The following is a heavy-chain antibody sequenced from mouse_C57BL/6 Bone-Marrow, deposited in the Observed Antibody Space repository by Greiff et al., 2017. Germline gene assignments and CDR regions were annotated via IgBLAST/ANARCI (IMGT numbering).Heavy chain of an antibody. D-gene: IGHD2-3*01. J-gene: IGHJ2*01. CDR3: ARGLSDCYYVYYFDY. CDR1: GFSLTSYA. V-gene: IGHV2-9-1*01. CDR2: IWTGGGT. Sequence: VKLVESGPGLVAPSQSLSITCTVSGFSLTSYAISWVRQPPGKGLEWLGVIWTGGGTNYNSALKSRLSISKDNSKSQVFLKMHSLQTDDTARYYCARGLSDCYYVYYFDYGGQGTTLTVSS.